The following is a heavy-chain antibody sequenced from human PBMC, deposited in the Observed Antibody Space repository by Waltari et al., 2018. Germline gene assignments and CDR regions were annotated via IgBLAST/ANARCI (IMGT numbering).Heavy chain of an antibody. J-gene: IGHJ4*02. D-gene: IGHD3-3*01. CDR2: IIPIFGTA. CDR3: VRDYDFWSGYDY. Sequence: QVQLVQSGAEVKRPGSSVKVSCKASGGTFSRYAISWVRQAPGQGLEWMGGIIPIFGTANYAQKFQGRVTITTDESTSTAYMELSSLRSEDTAVYYCVRDYDFWSGYDYWGQGTLVTVSS. V-gene: IGHV1-69*05. CDR1: GGTFSRYA.